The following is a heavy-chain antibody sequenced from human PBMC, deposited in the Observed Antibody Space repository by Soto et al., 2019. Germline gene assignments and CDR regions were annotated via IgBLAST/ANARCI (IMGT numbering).Heavy chain of an antibody. J-gene: IGHJ6*03. V-gene: IGHV1-8*01. D-gene: IGHD2-2*01. CDR2: MNPNSGNT. CDR1: GYTFTSYD. Sequence: QVQLVQSGAEVKKPGASVKVSCKASGYTFTSYDINWVRQATGQGLEWMGWMNPNSGNTGYAQKFQGRVTMTRTTSIITVYMELSSLRSEDTAVYYCAKIHGGYCSSTSGLRYYYYMDVWGKGTTVTVSS. CDR3: AKIHGGYCSSTSGLRYYYYMDV.